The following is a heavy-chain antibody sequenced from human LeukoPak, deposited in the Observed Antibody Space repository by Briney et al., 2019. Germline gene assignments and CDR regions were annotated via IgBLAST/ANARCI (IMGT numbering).Heavy chain of an antibody. D-gene: IGHD4-17*01. J-gene: IGHJ2*01. CDR3: ASNLDYGDSDYWYFDL. CDR2: ISSRGRTI. CDR1: GFTFSSYE. Sequence: GGSLILSCAASGFTFSSYEMSWVRQAPGKGLEWVSYISSRGRTIYYADSVKGRFTISRDNAKNSLYLQMNSLRAEDTAVYYCASNLDYGDSDYWYFDLWGRGTLVTVSS. V-gene: IGHV3-48*03.